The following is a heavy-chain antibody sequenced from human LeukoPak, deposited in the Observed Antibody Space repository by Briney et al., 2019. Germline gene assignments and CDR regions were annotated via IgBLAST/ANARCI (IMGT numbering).Heavy chain of an antibody. Sequence: GGSLRLSCAASGFTVSSNYMSWARQAPGKGLEWVSVIYSGGSTYYADSVKGRFTISRDNSKNTLYLQMNSLRAEDTAVYYCARDLFAAAGTLDYWGQGTLVTVSS. CDR2: IYSGGST. V-gene: IGHV3-53*01. D-gene: IGHD6-13*01. CDR1: GFTVSSNY. CDR3: ARDLFAAAGTLDY. J-gene: IGHJ4*02.